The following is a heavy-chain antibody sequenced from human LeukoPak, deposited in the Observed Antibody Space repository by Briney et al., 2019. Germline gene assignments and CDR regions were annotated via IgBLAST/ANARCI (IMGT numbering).Heavy chain of an antibody. V-gene: IGHV3-48*03. CDR3: AREGMDSGNSRWYFDL. D-gene: IGHD1-26*01. J-gene: IGHJ2*01. Sequence: PGGSLRLSCAASGFSFRSYEMNWVRQAPGKGLEWVAYIDRSARTIYYADSVKGRVTISRDDAKSSLYLQMNSLRAEDTAVYYCAREGMDSGNSRWYFDLWGRGTLATDSS. CDR2: IDRSARTI. CDR1: GFSFRSYE.